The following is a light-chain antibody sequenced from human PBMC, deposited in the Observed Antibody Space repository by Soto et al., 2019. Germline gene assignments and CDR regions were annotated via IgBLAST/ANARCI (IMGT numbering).Light chain of an antibody. CDR3: QQYGSSPYT. CDR1: QSVRNSY. V-gene: IGKV3-20*01. CDR2: GAS. J-gene: IGKJ2*01. Sequence: EILLTQSPGTLSLSPGERATLTCRASQSVRNSYLAWYQQKPGQAPRLLIYGASGRATGIPDRFSGSGSGTDFTLTISRLEPEDFAVYYCQQYGSSPYTFGQGTKLEI.